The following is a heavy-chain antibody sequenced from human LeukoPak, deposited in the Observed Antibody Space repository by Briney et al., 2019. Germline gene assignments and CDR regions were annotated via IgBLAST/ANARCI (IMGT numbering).Heavy chain of an antibody. CDR2: ISWNSGSI. CDR3: AKEEAGNFDY. Sequence: GGSLRLSCAASGFTFDDYAMHWVRQAPGKGLEWVSGISWNSGSIGYADSVKGRFTISRDNAKNSLYLQMNSLRAEDMALYYCAKEEAGNFDYWGQGTLVTVSS. CDR1: GFTFDDYA. V-gene: IGHV3-9*03. J-gene: IGHJ4*02.